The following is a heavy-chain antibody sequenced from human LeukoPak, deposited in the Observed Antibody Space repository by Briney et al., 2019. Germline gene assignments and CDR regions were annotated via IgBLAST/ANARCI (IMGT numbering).Heavy chain of an antibody. D-gene: IGHD3-22*01. CDR1: GFTFSSYR. J-gene: IGHJ4*02. Sequence: GGSLRLSCAASGFTFSSYRMNWVAQAPGKGLEGVSYISSSSSTIYYADSVKGRFTISRDNAKKSLYLQMNSLRAEDTAVYYCAREKDYYDSSGHFDYWGQGTLVTVSS. CDR3: AREKDYYDSSGHFDY. V-gene: IGHV3-48*01. CDR2: ISSSSSTI.